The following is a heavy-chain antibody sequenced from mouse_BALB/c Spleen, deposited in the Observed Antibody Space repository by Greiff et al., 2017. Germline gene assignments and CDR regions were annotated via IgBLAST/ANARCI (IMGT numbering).Heavy chain of an antibody. J-gene: IGHJ4*01. Sequence: DVQLVESGGGLVQPGGSRKLSCAASGFTFSSFGMHWVRQAPEKGLEWVAYISSGSSTIYYADTVKGRFTISRDNPKNTLFLQMTSLRSEDTAMYYCARDGSSYDAMDYWGQGTSVTVSS. V-gene: IGHV5-17*02. CDR2: ISSGSSTI. CDR3: ARDGSSYDAMDY. D-gene: IGHD1-1*01. CDR1: GFTFSSFG.